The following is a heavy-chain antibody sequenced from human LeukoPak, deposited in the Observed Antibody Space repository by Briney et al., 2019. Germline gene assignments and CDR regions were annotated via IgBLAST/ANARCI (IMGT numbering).Heavy chain of an antibody. CDR1: GGSISSGSYY. D-gene: IGHD2-2*02. J-gene: IGHJ4*02. CDR3: ARVRNDIVVVPAAIYFDY. V-gene: IGHV4-30-2*01. Sequence: SETLSLTCTVSGGSISSGSYYWSWIRQPPGKGLEWIGYIYHSGSTYYNPSLKSRVTISVDRSKNQFSLKLSSVTAADTAVYYCARVRNDIVVVPAAIYFDYWGQGTLVTVSS. CDR2: IYHSGST.